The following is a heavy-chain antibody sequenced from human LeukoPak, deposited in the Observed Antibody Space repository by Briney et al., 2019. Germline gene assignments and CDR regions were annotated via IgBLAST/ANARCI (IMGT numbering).Heavy chain of an antibody. CDR2: ISTYNGNT. CDR1: GYTFTGYY. J-gene: IGHJ4*02. CDR3: ARGYNYGYDH. V-gene: IGHV1-18*04. D-gene: IGHD5-18*01. Sequence: EASVKVSCKASGYTFTGYYMHWVRQAPGQGLEWMGWISTYNGNTKYPQKLQGRVTMTTDTSTSTAYMELRSLRSDDTAVFYCARGYNYGYDHWGQGTLVTISS.